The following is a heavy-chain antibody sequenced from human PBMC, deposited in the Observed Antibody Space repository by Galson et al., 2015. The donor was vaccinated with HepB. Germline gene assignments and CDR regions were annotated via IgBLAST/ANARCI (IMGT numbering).Heavy chain of an antibody. CDR1: GGSISSYY. D-gene: IGHD3-10*01. CDR3: ARHAPVRYYGSGSGFDY. V-gene: IGHV4-59*08. J-gene: IGHJ4*02. CDR2: IYYSGST. Sequence: ETLSLTCTVSGGSISSYYWSWIRQPPGKGLEWIGYIYYSGSTNYNPSLKSRVTISVDTSKNQFSLKLSSVTAADTAVYYCARHAPVRYYGSGSGFDYWGQGTLVTVSS.